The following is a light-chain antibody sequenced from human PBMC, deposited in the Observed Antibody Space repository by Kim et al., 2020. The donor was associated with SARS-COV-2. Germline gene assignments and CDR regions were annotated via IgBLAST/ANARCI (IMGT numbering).Light chain of an antibody. CDR2: SKN. Sequence: SSELTQDPAVSVALGQTVRIPCQGDSLRTYYASWYQQKPGQAPVLVLYSKNNRPSGIPDRFSGSSSGNTATLTITGAQVEDEADYYCNSRDSSGNHYVFGPGTKVTVL. J-gene: IGLJ1*01. CDR1: SLRTYY. CDR3: NSRDSSGNHYV. V-gene: IGLV3-19*01.